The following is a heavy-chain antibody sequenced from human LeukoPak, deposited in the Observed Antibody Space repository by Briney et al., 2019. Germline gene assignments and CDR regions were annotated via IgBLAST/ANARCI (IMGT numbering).Heavy chain of an antibody. D-gene: IGHD4-17*01. Sequence: PSETLSLTCAVYGGSFSGYCWSWIRQPPGKGLEWIGEINHSGSTNYNPSLKSRVTISVDTSKNQFSLKLSSVTAADTAVYYCARQPDGVTNPRHTFDPWGQGTLVTVSS. J-gene: IGHJ5*02. CDR1: GGSFSGYC. CDR2: INHSGST. CDR3: ARQPDGVTNPRHTFDP. V-gene: IGHV4-34*01.